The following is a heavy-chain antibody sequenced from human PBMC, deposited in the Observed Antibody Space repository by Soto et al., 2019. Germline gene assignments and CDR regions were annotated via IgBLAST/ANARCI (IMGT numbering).Heavy chain of an antibody. CDR2: VSGSGGSV. V-gene: IGHV3-23*01. CDR1: GFTFSSYG. J-gene: IGHJ6*02. Sequence: EVQLLEYGGDLVQPGGSLTLSCAAAGFTFSSYGMSWVRQAPGKGLEWVSAVSGSGGSVYYADSVRGRFTISRDNSKNTLYLQVNSLRAEDTAIYYCAKGSVVGADYSYGMDVWGQGTTVTVSS. CDR3: AKGSVVGADYSYGMDV. D-gene: IGHD2-2*01.